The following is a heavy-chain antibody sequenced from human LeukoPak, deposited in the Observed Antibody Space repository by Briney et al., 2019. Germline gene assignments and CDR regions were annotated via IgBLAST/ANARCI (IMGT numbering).Heavy chain of an antibody. D-gene: IGHD4-17*01. CDR1: GFTFSSYE. J-gene: IGHJ4*02. Sequence: GGSLRLSCAASGFTFSSYEMNWVRQAPGKGLEWVSYISSSGSTIYYADSVKGRFTISRDNAKNSLYLLMNSLRAEDTAVYYCARASNDYGDYDYWGQGTLVTVSS. V-gene: IGHV3-48*03. CDR3: ARASNDYGDYDY. CDR2: ISSSGSTI.